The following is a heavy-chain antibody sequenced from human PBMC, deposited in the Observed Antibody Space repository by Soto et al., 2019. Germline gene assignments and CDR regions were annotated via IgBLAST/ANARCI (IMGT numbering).Heavy chain of an antibody. CDR2: IDPSDSYT. CDR1: GYSFTSYW. J-gene: IGHJ6*02. CDR3: ARHFGGLDYYYYGMDV. V-gene: IGHV5-10-1*01. Sequence: PGESLKISCKGSGYSFTSYWISWVRQMPGKGLEWMGRIDPSDSYTNYSPSFQGHVTISADKSISTAYLQWSILKASDTAMYYCARHFGGLDYYYYGMDVRGQGTTVTVSS. D-gene: IGHD3-16*01.